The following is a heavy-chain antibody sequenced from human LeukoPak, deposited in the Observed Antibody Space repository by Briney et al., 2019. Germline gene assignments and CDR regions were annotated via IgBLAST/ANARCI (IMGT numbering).Heavy chain of an antibody. D-gene: IGHD1-26*01. CDR1: GYTFTNYY. V-gene: IGHV1-46*01. Sequence: ASVKVSCKASGYTFTNYYIHWVRQAPGQGLEWMGIINPSGGSTDYAQKFQGRVTMTRDTSTSTVYMELSSLRSEDTAVYYCAASRGSSTDAFDIWGQGTMVTVSS. J-gene: IGHJ3*02. CDR2: INPSGGST. CDR3: AASRGSSTDAFDI.